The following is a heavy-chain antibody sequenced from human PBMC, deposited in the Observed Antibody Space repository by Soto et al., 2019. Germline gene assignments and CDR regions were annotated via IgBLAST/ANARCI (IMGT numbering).Heavy chain of an antibody. Sequence: QVQLVQSGAEVKKPGSSVKVSCKASGGTFSSYAISWVRQAPGQGREWMGGIIPIFGTANYAQKFQGRVTITADEPTSTAYMELSSLRSEVTAVYYCAREGGSGSYRGYYFDYWGQGTLVTVSS. V-gene: IGHV1-69*01. J-gene: IGHJ4*02. CDR3: AREGGSGSYRGYYFDY. D-gene: IGHD3-10*01. CDR1: GGTFSSYA. CDR2: IIPIFGTA.